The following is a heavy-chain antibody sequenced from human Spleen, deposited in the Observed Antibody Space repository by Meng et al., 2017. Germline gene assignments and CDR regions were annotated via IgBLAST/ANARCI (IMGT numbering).Heavy chain of an antibody. Sequence: GESLKISCAASGFTFSNAWMSWVRQAPGKGLEWVGRIKSKTDGGTTDYAAPVKGRFTISRDDSKNTLYLQMNSLKTEDTAVYYCTTAGPYGDYDFDYYYYGMDVWGQGTTVTVSS. V-gene: IGHV3-15*01. D-gene: IGHD4-17*01. CDR3: TTAGPYGDYDFDYYYYGMDV. CDR1: GFTFSNAW. CDR2: IKSKTDGGTT. J-gene: IGHJ6*02.